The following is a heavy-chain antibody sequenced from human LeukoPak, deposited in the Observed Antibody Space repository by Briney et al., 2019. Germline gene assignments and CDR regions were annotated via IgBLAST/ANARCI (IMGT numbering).Heavy chain of an antibody. CDR2: FDPGDGET. CDR3: ATIGGIAAAWGYFDY. V-gene: IGHV1-24*01. J-gene: IGHJ4*02. CDR1: GYTLTELS. Sequence: ASVKVSCKVSGYTLTELSMHWVRQAPGKGLEWMGGFDPGDGETIYAQKFQGRVTMTEDTSTDTAYMELSSLRSEDTAVYYCATIGGIAAAWGYFDYWGQGTLVTVSS. D-gene: IGHD6-13*01.